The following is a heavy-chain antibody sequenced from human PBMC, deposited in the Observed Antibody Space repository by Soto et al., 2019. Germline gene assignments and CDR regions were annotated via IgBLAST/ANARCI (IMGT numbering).Heavy chain of an antibody. Sequence: VGSLRLSCAASGFTFSNYAVTWVRQAPGKGLEWVSVIYSGGSTYYADSVKGRFTISRDNSKNTLYLQMNSLRAEDTAVYYCARGIGWEVSPRYYGMDVWGQGTTVTVSS. J-gene: IGHJ6*02. D-gene: IGHD1-26*01. CDR2: IYSGGST. CDR3: ARGIGWEVSPRYYGMDV. V-gene: IGHV3-66*01. CDR1: GFTFSNYA.